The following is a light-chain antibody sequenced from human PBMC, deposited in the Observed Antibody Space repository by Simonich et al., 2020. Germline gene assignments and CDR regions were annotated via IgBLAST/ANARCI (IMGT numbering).Light chain of an antibody. J-gene: IGKJ1*01. V-gene: IGKV3-20*01. CDR3: QQYGSSPWT. CDR2: GAS. Sequence: EIVLTQSPGTLSLSPGERATLSCMASQSVSNSYLAWYQQKPGQAPRLLIYGASSSATGIPDRFSGSGSGTDFTLTISRLEPEDFAVYYCQQYGSSPWTFGQGTKVEIK. CDR1: QSVSNSY.